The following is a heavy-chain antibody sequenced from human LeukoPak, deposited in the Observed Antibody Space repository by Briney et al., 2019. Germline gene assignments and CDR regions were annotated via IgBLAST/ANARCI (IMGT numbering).Heavy chain of an antibody. CDR1: GGSISTTTW. D-gene: IGHD3-10*01. CDR2: VYHSGLT. J-gene: IGHJ3*01. Sequence: SETLSLTCAVSGGSISTTTWWSWVRQPPGKGLEWIGEVYHSGLTNYNPSLKSRVTLSIDKSKNQFSLRLSFVTAADTAVYYCTRESGRGTFDLWGQGTMVTVSS. V-gene: IGHV4-4*02. CDR3: TRESGRGTFDL.